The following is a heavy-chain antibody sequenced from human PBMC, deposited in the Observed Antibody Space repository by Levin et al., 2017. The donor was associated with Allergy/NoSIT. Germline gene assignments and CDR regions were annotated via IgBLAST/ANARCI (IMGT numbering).Heavy chain of an antibody. V-gene: IGHV4-34*01. Sequence: ASEALSLTCAVYGGSFTNYYWSWIRQAPVKGLEWIGEINHSGSTNYNPSLKSRVTIAVDTSKNHFSLKLNSVTAADTAVYYCARGPPVDYYDRSGFYYPFDHWGQGTLVTVSS. J-gene: IGHJ4*02. D-gene: IGHD3-22*01. CDR2: INHSGST. CDR3: ARGPPVDYYDRSGFYYPFDH. CDR1: GGSFTNYY.